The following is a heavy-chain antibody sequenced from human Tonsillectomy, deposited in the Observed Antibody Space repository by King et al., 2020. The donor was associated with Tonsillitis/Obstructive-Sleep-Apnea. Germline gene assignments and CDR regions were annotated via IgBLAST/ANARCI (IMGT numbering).Heavy chain of an antibody. D-gene: IGHD2-21*01. Sequence: VQLVESGGGLVQPGGSLKLSCAASGFTFSGSAMHWVRQASGRGLEWVGRIRSKANSYATAYAASVKGRFNSSRDDYKNTAYLQMNSLKTEDPAVYYWTTQRSAYCGGACYPDFDYWGQGNLVTVSS. V-gene: IGHV3-73*01. J-gene: IGHJ4*02. CDR1: GFTFSGSA. CDR2: IRSKANSYAT. CDR3: TTQRSAYCGGACYPDFDY.